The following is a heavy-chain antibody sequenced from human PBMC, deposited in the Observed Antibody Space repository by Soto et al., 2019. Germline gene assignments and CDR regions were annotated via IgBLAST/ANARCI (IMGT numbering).Heavy chain of an antibody. CDR1: GFTFSSYA. CDR3: VKVSYYYGSGSYDQDY. D-gene: IGHD3-10*01. CDR2: ISGSGGST. V-gene: IGHV3-23*01. Sequence: GGSLRLSCAASGFTFSSYAMSWVRQAPGKGLEWVSAISGSGGSTYYADSVKGRFTISRDNSKNTLYLQMSSLRAEDTAVYYCVKVSYYYGSGSYDQDYWGQGTLVTVSS. J-gene: IGHJ4*02.